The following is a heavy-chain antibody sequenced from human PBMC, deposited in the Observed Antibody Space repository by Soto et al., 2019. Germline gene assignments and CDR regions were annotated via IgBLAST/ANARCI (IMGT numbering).Heavy chain of an antibody. CDR3: RVDIVATIRGHYYMDV. CDR1: GGSISSSSYY. J-gene: IGHJ6*03. Sequence: PSETLSLTCTVSGGSISSSSYYWGWIRQPPGKGLEWIGSIYYSGSTYYNPSLKSRVTISVDTSKNQFSLKLSSVTAADTAVYYCRVDIVATIRGHYYMDVWGKGTTVTVSS. CDR2: IYYSGST. D-gene: IGHD5-12*01. V-gene: IGHV4-39*01.